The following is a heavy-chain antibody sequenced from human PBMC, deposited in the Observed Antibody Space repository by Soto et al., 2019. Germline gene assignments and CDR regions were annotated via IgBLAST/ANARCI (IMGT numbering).Heavy chain of an antibody. J-gene: IGHJ4*02. CDR2: INGGNGYT. CDR1: GYSFTTHA. CDR3: ARGAVRFEEALLPDY. V-gene: IGHV1-3*01. Sequence: QVHLVQSGAEVKRPGASVKVACKASGYSFTTHALHWVRQAPGQSLQWLGWINGGNGYTRYSQDFQGRVSFARDSSSSTAYMELRSLRLEETAVYYCARGAVRFEEALLPDYWGQGSLITVSS. D-gene: IGHD6-19*01.